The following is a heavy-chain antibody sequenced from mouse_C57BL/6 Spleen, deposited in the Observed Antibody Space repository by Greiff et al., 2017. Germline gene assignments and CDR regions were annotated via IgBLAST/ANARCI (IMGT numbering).Heavy chain of an antibody. D-gene: IGHD1-1*01. Sequence: QVQLQQPGAELVKPGASVKMSCKASGYTFTSYWITWVKQRPGQGLEWIGDIYPGSGSTNYNEKFKSKATLTVDTSSSTACMQLSSLTSGDSAVYYCARRYYGSSRGFAYWGQGTLVTVSA. V-gene: IGHV1-55*01. J-gene: IGHJ3*01. CDR1: GYTFTSYW. CDR3: ARRYYGSSRGFAY. CDR2: IYPGSGST.